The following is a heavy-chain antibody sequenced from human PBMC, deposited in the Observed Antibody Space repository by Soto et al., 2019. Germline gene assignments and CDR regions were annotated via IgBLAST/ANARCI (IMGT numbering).Heavy chain of an antibody. Sequence: GSLRLSCAASGFTFSSYAMSWVRQAPGKGLEWVSAISGSGGSTYYADSVKGRFTISRDNSKNTLYLQMNSLRAEDTAVYYCAKAKYSSGWYGIDYWGQGTLVTVSS. CDR3: AKAKYSSGWYGIDY. CDR2: ISGSGGST. V-gene: IGHV3-23*01. J-gene: IGHJ4*02. CDR1: GFTFSSYA. D-gene: IGHD6-19*01.